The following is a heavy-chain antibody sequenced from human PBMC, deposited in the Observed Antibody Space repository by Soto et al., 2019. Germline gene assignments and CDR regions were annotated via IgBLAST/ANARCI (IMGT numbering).Heavy chain of an antibody. V-gene: IGHV2-5*02. CDR1: GFSLSTSGVG. J-gene: IGHJ4*02. D-gene: IGHD4-17*01. CDR3: AHRQRTVYFDY. CDR2: TYWDDDK. Sequence: QITLKESGPPLVKPTQTLTLTCTFSGFSLSTSGVGVGWIRQPPGKALEWLALTYWDDDKRYSPSLKSRLTITKEPSKNQVVLTMTNMDPVDTATYYCAHRQRTVYFDYWGQGTLVTVSS.